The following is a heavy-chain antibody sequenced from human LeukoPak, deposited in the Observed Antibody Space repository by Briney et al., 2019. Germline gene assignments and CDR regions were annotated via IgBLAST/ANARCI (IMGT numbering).Heavy chain of an antibody. Sequence: GASVKVSCKASGYTFTGYYMHWVRQAPGQGLEWMGWINPNSGGTNYAQKFQGRVTMTRDTSTSTAYMELSRLRSDDTAVYYCARPLFLHYFDISVGGWFDPWGQGTLVTVSS. V-gene: IGHV1-2*02. D-gene: IGHD3-22*01. J-gene: IGHJ5*02. CDR3: ARPLFLHYFDISVGGWFDP. CDR1: GYTFTGYY. CDR2: INPNSGGT.